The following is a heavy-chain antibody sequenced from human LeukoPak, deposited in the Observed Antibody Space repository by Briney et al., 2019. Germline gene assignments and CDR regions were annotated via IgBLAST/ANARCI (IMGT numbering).Heavy chain of an antibody. J-gene: IGHJ4*02. CDR2: ISGSDGST. Sequence: GGSLRLSCAASGFTFSNYAMSWVRQAPGKGLEWVSGISGSDGSTYYADSVKGRFTIPRDNSKNTLYLQMNSLRVEDTAVYFCARGDQDHPLDYWGQGTLVTVSS. V-gene: IGHV3-23*01. CDR1: GFTFSNYA. D-gene: IGHD1-14*01. CDR3: ARGDQDHPLDY.